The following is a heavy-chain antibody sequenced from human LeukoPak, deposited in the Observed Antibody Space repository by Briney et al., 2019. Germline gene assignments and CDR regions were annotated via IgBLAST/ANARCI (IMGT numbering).Heavy chain of an antibody. Sequence: SETLSLTCAVYVGSFSGYYWSWIRQPPGKGLEWIGEINHSGSTNYNPSLKSRVTIAVDTSKNQFSLKLTSVTAADTAVYYCARGGGLGWPFFDYWGQGTLVTVSS. D-gene: IGHD3-16*01. CDR2: INHSGST. CDR1: VGSFSGYY. J-gene: IGHJ4*02. CDR3: ARGGGLGWPFFDY. V-gene: IGHV4-34*01.